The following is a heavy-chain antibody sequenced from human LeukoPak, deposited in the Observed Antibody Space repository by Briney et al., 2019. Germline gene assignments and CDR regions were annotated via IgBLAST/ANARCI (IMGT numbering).Heavy chain of an antibody. CDR2: ISAYNGNT. V-gene: IGHV1-18*01. CDR1: GYTFTSYG. J-gene: IGHJ4*02. D-gene: IGHD2-2*01. CDR3: ARDIVVVPAHTKGFDY. Sequence: GASVKVSCKASGYTFTSYGISWVRQAPGQGLEWMGWISAYNGNTNYAQKLQGRVTMTTDTSTSTAYMELRSLRSDDTAVYYCARDIVVVPAHTKGFDYWGQGTLVTVSS.